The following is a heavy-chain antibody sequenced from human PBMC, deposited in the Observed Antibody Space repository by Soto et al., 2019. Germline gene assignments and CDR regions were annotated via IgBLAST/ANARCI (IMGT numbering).Heavy chain of an antibody. CDR3: AKDSDFWSGYPGYYFDY. V-gene: IGHV3-30*18. CDR1: GFTFSSYG. J-gene: IGHJ4*02. CDR2: ISYDGSNK. Sequence: GGSLRLSCAASGFTFSSYGMHWVRQAPGKGLEWVAVISYDGSNKYYADSVKGRFTISRDNSKNTLYLQMNSLRAEDTAVYYCAKDSDFWSGYPGYYFDYWGQGTLVTVSS. D-gene: IGHD3-3*01.